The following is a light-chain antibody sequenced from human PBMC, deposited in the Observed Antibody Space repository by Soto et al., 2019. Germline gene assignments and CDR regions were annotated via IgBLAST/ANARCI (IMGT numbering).Light chain of an antibody. Sequence: IQLTQSPSSLSASVGDRVTITCRASQGISSALAWYQQKPGKAPNLLIYDASSLESGVPSRFSGSGSGTDFTLTISSLQPEDFATYYCQQFNNYPFTFGGGTKVEIK. V-gene: IGKV1D-13*01. CDR1: QGISSA. CDR2: DAS. J-gene: IGKJ4*01. CDR3: QQFNNYPFT.